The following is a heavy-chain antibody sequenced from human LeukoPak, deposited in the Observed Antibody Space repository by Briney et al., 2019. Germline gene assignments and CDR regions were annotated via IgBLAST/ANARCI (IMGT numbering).Heavy chain of an antibody. Sequence: PSETLSLTCTVSGGSISSYYWSWIRQPPGKGLEWIGYIYYSGSTNYNPSLKSRVTISVDTSKNQFSLKLSSVTAADTAVYYCARERDFGVVISYYYYMDVWGKGTTVTVSS. D-gene: IGHD3-3*01. J-gene: IGHJ6*03. CDR1: GGSISSYY. V-gene: IGHV4-59*01. CDR2: IYYSGST. CDR3: ARERDFGVVISYYYYMDV.